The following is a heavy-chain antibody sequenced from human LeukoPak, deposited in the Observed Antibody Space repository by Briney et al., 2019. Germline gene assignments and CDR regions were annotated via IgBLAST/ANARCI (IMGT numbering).Heavy chain of an antibody. CDR3: ATQPGKAAFFDY. CDR2: IYYSGST. Sequence: SETLSLTCTVSGGSISSYYWSWIRQPPGKGLEWIGYIYYSGSTNYNLSLKSRVTISVDTSKNQFSLKLSSVTAADTAVYYCATQPGKAAFFDYWGQGTLVTVSS. V-gene: IGHV4-59*01. J-gene: IGHJ4*02. CDR1: GGSISSYY. D-gene: IGHD2-15*01.